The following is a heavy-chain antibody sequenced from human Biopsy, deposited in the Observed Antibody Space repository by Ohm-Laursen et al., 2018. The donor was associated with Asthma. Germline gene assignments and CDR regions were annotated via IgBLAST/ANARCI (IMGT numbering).Heavy chain of an antibody. D-gene: IGHD3-22*01. CDR1: GFPFYNSA. Sequence: GASVKVSCKASGFPFYNSAVPWARQARGPDLEWMGMIAVGRDKTISAPNFQERVTFTRDLATGTASMELSSLRTEDKAVYYSAAATVIVSAAVAGYHYYYNMDVWGQGTTVIVSS. CDR3: AAATVIVSAAVAGYHYYYNMDV. V-gene: IGHV1-58*01. J-gene: IGHJ6*02. CDR2: IAVGRDKT.